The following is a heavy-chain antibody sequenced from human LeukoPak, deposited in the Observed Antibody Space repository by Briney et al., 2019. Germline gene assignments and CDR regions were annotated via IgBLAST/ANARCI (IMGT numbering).Heavy chain of an antibody. CDR3: ARDAYDSSGYLYYFDY. Sequence: SVKVSCKASGGTFSSYAISWVRQAPGQGLEWMGRIIPILGIANYVQKFQGRVTITADKSTSTAYMELSSLRSEDTAVYYCARDAYDSSGYLYYFDYWGQGTLVTVSS. J-gene: IGHJ4*02. CDR1: GGTFSSYA. V-gene: IGHV1-69*04. CDR2: IIPILGIA. D-gene: IGHD3-22*01.